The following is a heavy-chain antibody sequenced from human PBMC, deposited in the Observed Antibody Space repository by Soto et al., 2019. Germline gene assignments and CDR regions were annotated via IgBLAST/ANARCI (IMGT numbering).Heavy chain of an antibody. D-gene: IGHD5-12*01. V-gene: IGHV3-33*01. Sequence: ESGGGVVQPGRSLRLSCAASGFTFSSYGMHWVRQAPGKGLEWVAVIWYDGSNKYYADSVKGRFTISRDNSKNTLYLQMNSLRAEDTAVYYCARMRGYDIFDYWGQGTLVTVSS. CDR2: IWYDGSNK. J-gene: IGHJ4*02. CDR3: ARMRGYDIFDY. CDR1: GFTFSSYG.